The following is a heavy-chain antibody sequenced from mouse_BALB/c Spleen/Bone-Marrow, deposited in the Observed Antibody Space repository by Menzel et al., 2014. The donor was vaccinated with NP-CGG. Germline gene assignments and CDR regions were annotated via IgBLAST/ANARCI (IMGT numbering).Heavy chain of an antibody. CDR1: GFTFSSFG. CDR3: TRKHYDKGFAY. J-gene: IGHJ3*01. Sequence: VQLKESGGGLVQPGGSRKLSCAASGFTFSSFGMHWVRQAPAKGLEWVAYISSGSSTIYYADTVKGRFTISGDNPKNTLFLQMNSLRSEDTAMYYCTRKHYDKGFAYWGQGTPVTVS. D-gene: IGHD1-2*01. V-gene: IGHV5-17*02. CDR2: ISSGSSTI.